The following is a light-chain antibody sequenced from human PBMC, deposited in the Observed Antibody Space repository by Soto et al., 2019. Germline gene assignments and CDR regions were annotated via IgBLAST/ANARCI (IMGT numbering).Light chain of an antibody. J-gene: IGKJ1*01. Sequence: EIVMTQSPATLSVSPGERATLSCRASQSVSSNLAWYQQRPGQAPRLLIFGASTRAPGIPARFSGSGSGTEFTLTISSLQSEDFAVYYCQQYINWPRTFGQGTKVEIQ. CDR3: QQYINWPRT. CDR1: QSVSSN. V-gene: IGKV3-15*01. CDR2: GAS.